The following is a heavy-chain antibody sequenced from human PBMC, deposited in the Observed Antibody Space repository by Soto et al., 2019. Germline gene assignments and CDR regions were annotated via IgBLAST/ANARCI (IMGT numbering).Heavy chain of an antibody. CDR2: ISGSGGST. V-gene: IGHV3-23*01. D-gene: IGHD5-12*01. CDR1: GFTFSSYA. Sequence: EVQLLESGGGLVQPGGSLRLSCAASGFTFSSYAMSWVRQAPGKGLEWVSAISGSGGSTYYTDSVKGRFTISRDNSKNTLYLQMNSLRAEDTAVYYCATDGYNYGAFDPWGQGALVTVSS. J-gene: IGHJ5*02. CDR3: ATDGYNYGAFDP.